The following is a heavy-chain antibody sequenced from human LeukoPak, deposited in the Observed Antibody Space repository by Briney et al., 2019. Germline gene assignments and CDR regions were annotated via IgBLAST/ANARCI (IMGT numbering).Heavy chain of an antibody. CDR1: GFTFSSYA. CDR2: ISGNGGST. Sequence: GGSLRLSCTASGFTFSSYAMSWVRQAPGKGLEWVSAISGNGGSTYYADSVKGRFAISRDNSKNTLYLQMNSLRAEDTAVYYCAKDRDDGDFEDYWGQGTLVTVSS. CDR3: AKDRDDGDFEDY. J-gene: IGHJ4*02. V-gene: IGHV3-23*01. D-gene: IGHD4-17*01.